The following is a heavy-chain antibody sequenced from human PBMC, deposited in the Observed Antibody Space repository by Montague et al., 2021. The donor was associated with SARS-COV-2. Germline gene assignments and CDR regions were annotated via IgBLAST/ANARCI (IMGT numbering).Heavy chain of an antibody. CDR2: TYYTSKWYN. D-gene: IGHD3-22*01. Sequence: CAISGDSVSNNRAAWNWVRQSPSRGLEWLGRTYYTSKWYNDYALFAKSRITINPDTSKNQVSLRLNSVTPEDTAIYFCAREVNNYFGYWGQGTLVTVSS. CDR3: AREVNNYFGY. V-gene: IGHV6-1*01. CDR1: GDSVSNNRAA. J-gene: IGHJ4*02.